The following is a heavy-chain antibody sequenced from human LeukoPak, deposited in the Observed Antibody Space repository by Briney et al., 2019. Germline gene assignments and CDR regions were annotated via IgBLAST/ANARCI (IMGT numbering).Heavy chain of an antibody. CDR2: IKHDGSEK. J-gene: IGHJ4*02. D-gene: IGHD2-2*01. Sequence: GGSLRLSCAASGLTFRPYWMTWVRQAPGKGLEWVANIKHDGSEKVYVDSVKGRFTISTDSAKNSVFLQMDSLRVEDTAVYYCARGTVPAARYYFDYWGQGTLVTVSS. V-gene: IGHV3-7*01. CDR1: GLTFRPYW. CDR3: ARGTVPAARYYFDY.